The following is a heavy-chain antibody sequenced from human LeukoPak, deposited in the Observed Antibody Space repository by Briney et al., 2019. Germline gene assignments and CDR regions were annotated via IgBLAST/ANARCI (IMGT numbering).Heavy chain of an antibody. Sequence: GESLKISCQGSGYSFTSYWIGWVRQMPGKGLEWMGIIYPGDSDTRYSPSFQGQVTISADKSISTAYLQWSSLKASDTAMYYCARHLGYCSSTSCYTYYYYYGMDVWGQGTTVTVSS. CDR1: GYSFTSYW. CDR3: ARHLGYCSSTSCYTYYYYYGMDV. D-gene: IGHD2-2*02. CDR2: IYPGDSDT. V-gene: IGHV5-51*01. J-gene: IGHJ6*02.